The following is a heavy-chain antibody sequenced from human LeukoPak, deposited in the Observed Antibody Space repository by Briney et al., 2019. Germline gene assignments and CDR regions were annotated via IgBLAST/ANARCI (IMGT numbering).Heavy chain of an antibody. V-gene: IGHV3-74*01. CDR1: GFTFSNYW. J-gene: IGHJ4*02. CDR3: GRVYGDYGPIDY. Sequence: GGSLRLSCAASGFTFSNYWMYWVRQAPGKGLVWVSRINSDGSSTSYADSVKGRFTISRDNAKNTLYLQMNSLRVEDTAVYYCGRVYGDYGPIDYWGQGTLVTVSS. D-gene: IGHD4-17*01. CDR2: INSDGSST.